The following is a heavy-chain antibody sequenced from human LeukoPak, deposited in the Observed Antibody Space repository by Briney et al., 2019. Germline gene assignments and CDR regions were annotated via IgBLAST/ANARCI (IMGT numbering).Heavy chain of an antibody. CDR3: ATEPPYDSSGYYFQFDY. CDR2: INPNSGGT. Sequence: ASVKVSCKASGYTFTGYYMHWVRQAPGQGLEWMGWINPNSGGTNYAQKFQGRVTTTRDTSISTAYMELSRLRSDDTAVYYCATEPPYDSSGYYFQFDYWGQGTLVTVSS. J-gene: IGHJ4*02. V-gene: IGHV1-2*02. CDR1: GYTFTGYY. D-gene: IGHD3-22*01.